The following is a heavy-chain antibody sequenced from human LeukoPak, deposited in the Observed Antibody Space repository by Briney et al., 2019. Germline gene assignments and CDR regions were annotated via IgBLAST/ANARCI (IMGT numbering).Heavy chain of an antibody. CDR1: GFTFSSYG. D-gene: IGHD6-13*01. Sequence: PGGSLRLSCAASGFTFSSYGMHWVRQAPGKGLEWVAFIRYDGSRKYYADSVKGRFTISRDNSKNTLYLQMNSLRAEDTAVYYCAKWIAAAGNYYYYYMDVWGKGTTVTVSS. CDR2: IRYDGSRK. J-gene: IGHJ6*03. V-gene: IGHV3-30*02. CDR3: AKWIAAAGNYYYYYMDV.